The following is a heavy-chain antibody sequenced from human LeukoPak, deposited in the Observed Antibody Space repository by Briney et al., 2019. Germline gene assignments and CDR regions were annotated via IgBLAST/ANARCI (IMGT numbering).Heavy chain of an antibody. CDR2: IYYSGST. J-gene: IGHJ6*02. V-gene: IGHV4-59*01. CDR1: GGSISSYY. Sequence: SETLALTCTVSGGSISSYYWSWIRQPPGKGLGWIGYIYYSGSTNYNPSLKSRVTISVDTSKNQFSLKLSSVTAADTAVYYCAREGMEDYYDSSGYERGRMDVWGQGTTVTVSS. CDR3: AREGMEDYYDSSGYERGRMDV. D-gene: IGHD3-22*01.